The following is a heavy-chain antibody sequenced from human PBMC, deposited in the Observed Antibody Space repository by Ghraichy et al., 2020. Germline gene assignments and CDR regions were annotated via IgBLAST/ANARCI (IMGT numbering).Heavy chain of an antibody. CDR2: GTISYGGST. CDR3: AGHGGAFCIGDCYPRGFDL. CDR1: GGSISDNKYY. V-gene: IGHV4-39*01. Sequence: SETLSLTCTVSGGSISDNKYYWDWVRQTPGKGLEWIGTGTISYGGSTHYNPSLKSRATISVDASKSQFSLRLSSVTSADTALYYCAGHGGAFCIGDCYPRGFDLWGQGTMVTVSS. J-gene: IGHJ3*01. D-gene: IGHD2-21*02.